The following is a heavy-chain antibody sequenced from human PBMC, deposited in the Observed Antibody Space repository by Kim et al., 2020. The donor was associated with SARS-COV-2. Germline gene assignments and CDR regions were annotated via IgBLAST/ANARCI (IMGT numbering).Heavy chain of an antibody. Sequence: GGSLRLSCAASGFNFSNNWMSWVRQSPGKGLEWVANIKEDGSETYYVDSLRGRLTISRDNAKAKMYLEMNTLRTEDTAVYYCASNSDYRFDYWGQGTLVT. CDR2: IKEDGSET. CDR1: GFNFSNNW. D-gene: IGHD3-16*01. V-gene: IGHV3-7*01. CDR3: ASNSDYRFDY. J-gene: IGHJ4*02.